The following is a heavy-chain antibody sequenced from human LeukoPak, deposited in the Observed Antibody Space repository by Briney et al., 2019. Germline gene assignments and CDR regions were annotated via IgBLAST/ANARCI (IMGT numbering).Heavy chain of an antibody. CDR3: AREDYSNYAPYFDY. J-gene: IGHJ4*02. Sequence: GGSLRLSCAASGFTFSDYYMSWIRQAPGKGLEWVSYISSSGSTIYYADSVKGRFTISRDNAKNTLYLQLNSLRAEDTAVYYCAREDYSNYAPYFDYWGQGTLVTVSS. V-gene: IGHV3-11*04. CDR1: GFTFSDYY. D-gene: IGHD4-11*01. CDR2: ISSSGSTI.